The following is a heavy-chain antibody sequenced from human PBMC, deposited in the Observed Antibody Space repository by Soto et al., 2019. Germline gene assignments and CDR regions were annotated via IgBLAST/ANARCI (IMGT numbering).Heavy chain of an antibody. CDR2: IYYSGNT. V-gene: IGHV4-30-4*01. D-gene: IGHD3-16*01. J-gene: IGHJ4*02. Sequence: SETLSLTCTVSGGSTSSDNYWSWIRQPPGKGLEWIGHIYYSGNTDYNPSLKSRLAISVDTSKNQFSLKLSSVTAADTAVYFCAREGGESSDGLYYFDSWGQGSLVTVSS. CDR3: AREGGESSDGLYYFDS. CDR1: GGSTSSDNY.